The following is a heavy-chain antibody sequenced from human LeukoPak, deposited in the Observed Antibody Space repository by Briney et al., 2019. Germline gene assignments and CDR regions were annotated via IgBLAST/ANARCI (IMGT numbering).Heavy chain of an antibody. V-gene: IGHV3-48*03. Sequence: GGSLRLSCAVSGFTCSDYAIDWVRPAPGRGMGWDSYIRSIRGNTTYYSGSVRGQFPIDKDHDKNSLYLQMHSLEVEDTALCYCAKEVAGHDTSWLHAFDMWGQDAMVSVSS. J-gene: IGHJ3*02. D-gene: IGHD2-2*01. CDR3: AKEVAGHDTSWLHAFDM. CDR1: GFTCSDYA. CDR2: IRSIRGNTT.